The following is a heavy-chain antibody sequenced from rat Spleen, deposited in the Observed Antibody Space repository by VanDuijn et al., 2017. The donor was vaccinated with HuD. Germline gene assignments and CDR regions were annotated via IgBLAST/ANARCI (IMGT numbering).Heavy chain of an antibody. CDR2: IWSGGDT. CDR3: ARSANYYYDGSYYYVHFDY. CDR1: GFSLTNFG. Sequence: QVRLKESGPGLVQPSQTLSLTCTVSGFSLTNFGISWVRQPPGKGLEWIGAIWSGGDTDYNSALKSRLSISRDTSKSQVLLKMNSLQTEDTAMYFCARSANYYYDGSYYYVHFDYWGQGVMVTVSS. V-gene: IGHV2-16*01. J-gene: IGHJ2*01. D-gene: IGHD1-12*02.